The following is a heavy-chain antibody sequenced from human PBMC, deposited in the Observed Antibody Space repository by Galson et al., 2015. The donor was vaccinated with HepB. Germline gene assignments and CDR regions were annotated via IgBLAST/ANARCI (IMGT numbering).Heavy chain of an antibody. D-gene: IGHD4-17*01. V-gene: IGHV3-74*01. CDR2: INSDGSST. Sequence: SLRLSCAASGFTFSSYVMHWVRPAPGKGLVWVSRINSDGSSTSYADSVKGRFTISRDNAKNTLFLQMNSLRAEDTAVYYCHTTTVTTGYYAMDVWGQGTTVTVSS. CDR1: GFTFSSYV. J-gene: IGHJ6*02. CDR3: HTTTVTTGYYAMDV.